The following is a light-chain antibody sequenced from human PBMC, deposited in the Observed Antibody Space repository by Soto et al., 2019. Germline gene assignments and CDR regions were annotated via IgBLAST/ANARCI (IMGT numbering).Light chain of an antibody. CDR2: DAS. Sequence: DIQMTQSPASLSASVGDRVTITCQASQDISNYLNWYQQKPGKAPKLLIYDASNLETGVPSRFSGSGSGTDFTLTISSLQPEDIATHYCQQYDTLPRTFGGGTKVDIK. CDR1: QDISNY. CDR3: QQYDTLPRT. V-gene: IGKV1-33*01. J-gene: IGKJ4*01.